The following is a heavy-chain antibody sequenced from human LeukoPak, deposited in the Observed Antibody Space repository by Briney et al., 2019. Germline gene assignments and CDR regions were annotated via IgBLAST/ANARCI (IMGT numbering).Heavy chain of an antibody. J-gene: IGHJ4*02. D-gene: IGHD6-13*01. V-gene: IGHV3-7*03. CDR1: GFIFTNYF. CDR3: AKGWYELDY. CDR2: IKHDGSEK. Sequence: GGSLRLSCAASGFIFTNYFMSWVRQAPGKGLEWVASIKHDGSEKYYVDSVRGRFTISRDNSKNTLYLQMNSLRAEDTAVYYCAKGWYELDYWGQGTLVTVSS.